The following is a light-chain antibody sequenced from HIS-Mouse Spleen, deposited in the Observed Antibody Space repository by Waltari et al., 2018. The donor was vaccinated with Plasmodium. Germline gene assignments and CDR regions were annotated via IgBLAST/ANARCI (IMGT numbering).Light chain of an antibody. CDR2: DVS. Sequence: QSALTQPRSVSGSPGQSVTISCTGTSSDVGGYNYVSWYQQHPGKAPNLMIYDVSKRPSGVPVSFSGSKSGNTASLTISGLQAEDEADYYCCSYAGSYTVVFGGGTKLTVL. CDR3: CSYAGSYTVV. J-gene: IGLJ2*01. CDR1: SSDVGGYNY. V-gene: IGLV2-11*01.